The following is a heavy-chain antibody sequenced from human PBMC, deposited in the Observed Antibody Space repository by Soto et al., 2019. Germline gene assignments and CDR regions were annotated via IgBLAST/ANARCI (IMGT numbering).Heavy chain of an antibody. CDR2: GNHCGTT. J-gene: IGHJ4*02. CDR3: ARGIGYCSSINCYSSRRLRFDS. Sequence: QVQLQQWGAGLLKPSETLSLTCAVYGGSFSGYYWTWIRQSPEKGLEWIGEGNHCGTTYYNPSLKTRVTISVHTPKNQFSLKMSSVTAADTAVYYCARGIGYCSSINCYSSRRLRFDSWGQGTLVTVSS. CDR1: GGSFSGYY. D-gene: IGHD2-2*01. V-gene: IGHV4-34*01.